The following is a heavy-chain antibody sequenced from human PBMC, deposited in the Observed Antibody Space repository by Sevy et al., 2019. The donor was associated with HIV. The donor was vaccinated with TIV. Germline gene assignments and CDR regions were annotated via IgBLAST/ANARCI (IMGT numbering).Heavy chain of an antibody. V-gene: IGHV3-7*01. CDR2: IKQDESEK. D-gene: IGHD3-3*01. CDR3: ASEVGGFNWSPYDFDS. J-gene: IGHJ4*02. Sequence: GGSLRLSCAASGFTFTDYWMSWVRQTPGKGLEWVATIKQDESEKYYVDSVKGRFAISRDNGKNSVFLQVNGLRVEDTALYYCASEVGGFNWSPYDFDSWGQGTLVTVSS. CDR1: GFTFTDYW.